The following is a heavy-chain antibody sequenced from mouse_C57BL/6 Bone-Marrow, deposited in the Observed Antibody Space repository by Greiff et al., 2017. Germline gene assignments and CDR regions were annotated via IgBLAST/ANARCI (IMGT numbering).Heavy chain of an antibody. CDR2: ISSGGSYT. Sequence: DVMLVESGGDLVKPGGSLKLSCAASGFTFSSYGMSWVRQTPDKRLEWVATISSGGSYTYNPDSVKGRFTISRDNAKNTLYLQMSSLKSEDTAMYYCASRTGTWYFDVWGTGTTVTVSS. J-gene: IGHJ1*03. CDR1: GFTFSSYG. CDR3: ASRTGTWYFDV. V-gene: IGHV5-6*02. D-gene: IGHD4-1*01.